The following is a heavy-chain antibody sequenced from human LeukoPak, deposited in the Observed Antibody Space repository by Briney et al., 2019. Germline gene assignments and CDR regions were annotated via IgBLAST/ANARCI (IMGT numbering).Heavy chain of an antibody. Sequence: GGSLRLSCAASGFTFDDYAMHWVRQAPGKGLEWVSGISWNSGSIGYADSVKGRFTISRDNAKNSLYLQMNSLRAEDTAVYYCARTPSMRYVGDAFDIWGQGTKVIVSS. D-gene: IGHD4-23*01. V-gene: IGHV3-9*01. CDR2: ISWNSGSI. CDR1: GFTFDDYA. CDR3: ARTPSMRYVGDAFDI. J-gene: IGHJ3*02.